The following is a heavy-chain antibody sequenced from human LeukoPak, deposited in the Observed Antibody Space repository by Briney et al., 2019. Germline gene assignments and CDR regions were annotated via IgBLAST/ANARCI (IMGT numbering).Heavy chain of an antibody. Sequence: ASVKVSCQTSGYTFPVYHIHWVRQAPGQGLEWMGWINPNSRVTNYAQNLQGRVTLTEDTSITTSYMELTGLTSVDTAVYYCVLVASRNWWFAPWGQGTLVTVSS. D-gene: IGHD2-8*02. CDR3: VLVASRNWWFAP. CDR2: INPNSRVT. J-gene: IGHJ5*02. V-gene: IGHV1-2*02. CDR1: GYTFPVYH.